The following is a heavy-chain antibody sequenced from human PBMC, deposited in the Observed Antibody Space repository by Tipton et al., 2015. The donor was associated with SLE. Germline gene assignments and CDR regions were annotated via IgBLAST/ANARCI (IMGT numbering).Heavy chain of an antibody. J-gene: IGHJ2*01. CDR3: AREEAARPGWYFDL. CDR1: GGSISSYY. V-gene: IGHV4-59*01. Sequence: TLSLTCTVSGGSISSYYWSWIRQPAGKGLEWIGYIYYSGSTNYNPSLKSRVTISVDTSKSQFSLKLSSVTAADTAVYYCAREEAARPGWYFDLWGRGTLVTVSS. CDR2: IYYSGST. D-gene: IGHD6-6*01.